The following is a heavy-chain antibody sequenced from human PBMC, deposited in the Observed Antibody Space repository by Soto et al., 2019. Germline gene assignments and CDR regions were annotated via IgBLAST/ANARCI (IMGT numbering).Heavy chain of an antibody. V-gene: IGHV2-5*01. CDR1: GFSLSTSGVG. Sequence: VSGPTLVNPTQTLTLTCTFSGFSLSTSGVGVGWIRQPPGKALEWLALIYWNDDKRYSPSLKSRLTITKDTSKNQVVLTMTNMDPVDTATYYCAHSNAHSSSWYRHYFDYWGQGTLVTVSS. D-gene: IGHD6-13*01. J-gene: IGHJ4*02. CDR3: AHSNAHSSSWYRHYFDY. CDR2: IYWNDDK.